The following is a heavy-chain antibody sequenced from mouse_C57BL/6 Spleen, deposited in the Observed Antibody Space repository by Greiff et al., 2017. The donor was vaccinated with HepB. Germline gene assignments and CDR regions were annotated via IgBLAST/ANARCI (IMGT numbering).Heavy chain of an antibody. Sequence: VQLQESGAELMKPGASVKLSCKATGYTFTGYWIEWVKQRPGHGLEWIGEILPGSGSTNYNEKFKGKATFTADTSSNTAYMQLSSLTTEDSAIYYCARHPLDYCGSSLYAMDCWGQGTSVTVSS. CDR1: GYTFTGYW. D-gene: IGHD1-1*01. CDR3: ARHPLDYCGSSLYAMDC. CDR2: ILPGSGST. V-gene: IGHV1-9*01. J-gene: IGHJ4*01.